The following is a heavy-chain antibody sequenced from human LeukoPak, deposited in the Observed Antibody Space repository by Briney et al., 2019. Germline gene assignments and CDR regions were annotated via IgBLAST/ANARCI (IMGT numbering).Heavy chain of an antibody. D-gene: IGHD3-16*02. Sequence: GGSLRLSCAVSVFTFSSYAMTWVRQAPGRGMEWVSSITGRGDATNGADSVRGRFPLYRDIPKSSLYLQMNSLRVEDTAVYHCAKGPRPDLSVLHTLERWGQGVLVTVSS. J-gene: IGHJ4*02. CDR2: ITGRGDAT. V-gene: IGHV3-23*01. CDR1: VFTFSSYA. CDR3: AKGPRPDLSVLHTLER.